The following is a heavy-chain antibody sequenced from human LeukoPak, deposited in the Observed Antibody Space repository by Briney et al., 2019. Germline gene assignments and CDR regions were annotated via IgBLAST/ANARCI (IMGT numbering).Heavy chain of an antibody. J-gene: IGHJ4*02. CDR3: AKEALRQGYFDY. CDR2: ISWNSGGI. CDR1: GFTFDDYA. V-gene: IGHV3-9*01. D-gene: IGHD6-25*01. Sequence: GRSLRLSCAASGFTFDDYAMHWVRQAPGKGLEWVSGISWNSGGIGYADSVKGRFTISRDNAKNSLYLQMNSLRAEDTALYYCAKEALRQGYFDYWGQGTLVTVSS.